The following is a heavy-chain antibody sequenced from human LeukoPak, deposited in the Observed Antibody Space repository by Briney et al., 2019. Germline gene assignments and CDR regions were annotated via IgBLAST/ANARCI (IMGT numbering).Heavy chain of an antibody. D-gene: IGHD6-6*01. Sequence: SVRVSCKVSGGTFRSYAISWVRQAPGQGLESMGGIIPMFGAANYAPKFRDRVTITTDDSTSTAYMELSSLRSEDTAMYYCGRGDSSSSVYYYYMDVWGKGTTVTVSS. CDR3: GRGDSSSSVYYYYMDV. J-gene: IGHJ6*03. CDR2: IIPMFGAA. CDR1: GGTFRSYA. V-gene: IGHV1-69*05.